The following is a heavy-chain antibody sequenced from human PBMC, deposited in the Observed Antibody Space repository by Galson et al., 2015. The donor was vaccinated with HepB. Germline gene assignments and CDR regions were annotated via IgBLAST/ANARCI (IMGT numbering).Heavy chain of an antibody. Sequence: SLRLSCAASGFTFSDYYMSWLRQAPGKGLEWVSYISSSSSYTNYADSVKGRFTISRDNAKNSLYLQMNSLRAEDTAVYYCARDDSSGYYEWDYWGQGTLVTVSS. CDR1: GFTFSDYY. V-gene: IGHV3-11*06. D-gene: IGHD3-22*01. CDR2: ISSSSSYT. J-gene: IGHJ4*02. CDR3: ARDDSSGYYEWDY.